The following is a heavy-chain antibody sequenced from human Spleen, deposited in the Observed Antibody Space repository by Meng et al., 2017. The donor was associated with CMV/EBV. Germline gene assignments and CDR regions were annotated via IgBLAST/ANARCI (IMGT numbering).Heavy chain of an antibody. CDR1: GGPISSSNL. CDR2: IYHSGST. J-gene: IGHJ4*02. CDR3: ARIERRRILKYCGSDCSTTDY. Sequence: QVQLQESGPGLVKPSGTLSRTCAGSGGPISSSNLWTWVRQVPGKGLEWIGEIYHSGSTNYNPSLKSRVTISVDKFKNQFSLKLGSVTAADTAVYYCARIERRRILKYCGSDCSTTDYWGQGTLVTVSS. D-gene: IGHD2-21*02. V-gene: IGHV4-4*02.